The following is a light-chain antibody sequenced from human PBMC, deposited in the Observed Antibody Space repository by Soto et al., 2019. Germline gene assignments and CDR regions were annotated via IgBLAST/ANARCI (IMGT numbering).Light chain of an antibody. J-gene: IGKJ4*01. CDR1: QSITTY. CDR2: AAS. V-gene: IGKV1-39*01. CDR3: QQIYSAPLT. Sequence: DIQMTQSPSSLSASVGDRVTITCRASQSITTYLNWYRQKPWKAPKLLIYAASSLQSGVSSRFSGSGSETEFTLSFSSLQPEDFATYFCQQIYSAPLTFGGGTKFEIK.